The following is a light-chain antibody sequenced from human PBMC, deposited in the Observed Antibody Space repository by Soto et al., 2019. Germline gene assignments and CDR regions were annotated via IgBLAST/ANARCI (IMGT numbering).Light chain of an antibody. V-gene: IGLV2-14*01. Sequence: QSALTQPASVSGSPGQSITISCTGTSSDVGGYNYVSWYQQHPGKAPKLMIYEVSNRPSGVSNRFSGSKSGNTASLTISGLQAEGEGDYYCISYTRSSTLVFGGGTKLTVL. J-gene: IGLJ2*01. CDR1: SSDVGGYNY. CDR2: EVS. CDR3: ISYTRSSTLV.